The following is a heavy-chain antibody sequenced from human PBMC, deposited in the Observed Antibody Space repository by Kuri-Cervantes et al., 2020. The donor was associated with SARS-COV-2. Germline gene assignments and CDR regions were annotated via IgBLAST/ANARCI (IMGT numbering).Heavy chain of an antibody. CDR3: AKDREDIVVVPAAHSPDAFDI. CDR2: ISGSGGST. J-gene: IGHJ3*02. V-gene: IGHV3-23*01. D-gene: IGHD2-2*01. CDR1: GFTVSSNY. Sequence: GGSLRLSCAASGFTVSSNYMSWVRLASGKGLEWVSVISGSGGSTYYADSVKGRFTISRDNSKNTLYLQMNSLRAEDTAVYYCAKDREDIVVVPAAHSPDAFDIWGQGTMVTVSS.